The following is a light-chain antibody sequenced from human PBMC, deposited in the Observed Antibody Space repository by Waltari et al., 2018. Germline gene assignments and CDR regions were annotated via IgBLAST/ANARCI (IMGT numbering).Light chain of an antibody. CDR3: QQLHTYPLT. Sequence: IQLTQSPSSLSASVGDRVPITCRASQDIAGYLAWYQQKPVKAPNLLIYVSSTLQSGVPSRFSGSGSGTVFTLTISSLQPEEFATYYCQQLHTYPLTFGGGTTVDI. J-gene: IGKJ4*01. CDR1: QDIAGY. V-gene: IGKV1-9*01. CDR2: VSS.